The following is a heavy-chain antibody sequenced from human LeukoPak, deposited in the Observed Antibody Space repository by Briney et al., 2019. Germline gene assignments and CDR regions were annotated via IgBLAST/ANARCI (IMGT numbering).Heavy chain of an antibody. CDR1: GGSISSSSYY. J-gene: IGHJ6*03. CDR3: AKDGVVVPAGDWNYYMDV. CDR2: IYYSGST. V-gene: IGHV4-39*07. D-gene: IGHD2-2*01. Sequence: PSETLSLTCTVSGGSISSSSYYWGCIRQPPGKGLEWIGSIYYSGSTYYNPSLKSRVTISVDTSKNQFSLKLSSVTAADTAVYYCAKDGVVVPAGDWNYYMDVWGKGTTVTVSS.